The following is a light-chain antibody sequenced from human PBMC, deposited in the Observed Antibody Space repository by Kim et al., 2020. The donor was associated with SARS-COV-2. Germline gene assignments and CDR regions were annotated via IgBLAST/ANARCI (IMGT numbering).Light chain of an antibody. CDR1: QSVSSN. J-gene: IGKJ3*01. CDR2: GAS. V-gene: IGKV3-15*01. Sequence: EIVMTQSPATLSVSPGERATLSCRASQSVSSNLAWYQQKPGQAPRLLIYGASTRATGIPARFSGSGSGTEFTLTISSLQSEDFAVYYCQQYNIWHSTFGPGTKVDIK. CDR3: QQYNIWHST.